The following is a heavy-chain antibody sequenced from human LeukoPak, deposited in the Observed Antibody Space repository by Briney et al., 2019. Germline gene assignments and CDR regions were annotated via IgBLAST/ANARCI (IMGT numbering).Heavy chain of an antibody. CDR2: IYYSGST. D-gene: IGHD3-10*01. J-gene: IGHJ2*01. Sequence: TSETLSLTCAVSGGSISSYYWSWIRQPPGKGLEWIGYIYYSGSTNYNPSLKSRVTISVDTSKNQFSLKLSSVTAADTAVYYCARGGRDTGPYWYFDLWGRGTLVTVSS. CDR3: ARGGRDTGPYWYFDL. CDR1: GGSISSYY. V-gene: IGHV4-59*01.